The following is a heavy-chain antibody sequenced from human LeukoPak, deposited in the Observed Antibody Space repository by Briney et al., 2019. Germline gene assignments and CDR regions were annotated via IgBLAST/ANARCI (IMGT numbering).Heavy chain of an antibody. CDR1: GGSVYTSDYY. CDR2: IFYTGKT. CDR3: ARVFDS. J-gene: IGHJ4*02. V-gene: IGHV4-39*07. Sequence: PSETLSLTCTVSGGSVYTSDYYWGWVRQPPGKGPEWIGDIFYTGKTNYNPSLKSRVSISIDTSENQFSLKLTPVTAADTAVYYCARVFDSWGQGTLVTVSS.